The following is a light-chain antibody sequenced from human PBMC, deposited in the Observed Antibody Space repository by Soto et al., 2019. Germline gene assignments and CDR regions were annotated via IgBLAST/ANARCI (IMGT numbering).Light chain of an antibody. CDR1: QNLGTLY. Sequence: EIVLTQSPGTLSLSPGERGTLSCRASQNLGTLYLAWYQQKPGQAPRLLIYGASSRATGVPDRFSGSGSGTELTLTISSLQSEDFAVYYCQKYNNWPPITFGQGTRMEIK. CDR2: GAS. CDR3: QKYNNWPPIT. J-gene: IGKJ5*01. V-gene: IGKV3D-15*01.